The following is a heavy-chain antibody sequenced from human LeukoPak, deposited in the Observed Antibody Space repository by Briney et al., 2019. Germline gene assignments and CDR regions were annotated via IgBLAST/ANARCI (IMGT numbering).Heavy chain of an antibody. Sequence: GESLKISCKGSGYTFTNFWIAWVRQMPGKGLEWMGIIYPGDSDTEYSPSFQGQVTISVDKSITTAYLQWSSLKASDTAMYYCARHPGLRYFDWFGSYAFDIWGQGTMVTVSS. J-gene: IGHJ3*02. CDR2: IYPGDSDT. CDR3: ARHPGLRYFDWFGSYAFDI. CDR1: GYTFTNFW. D-gene: IGHD3-9*01. V-gene: IGHV5-51*01.